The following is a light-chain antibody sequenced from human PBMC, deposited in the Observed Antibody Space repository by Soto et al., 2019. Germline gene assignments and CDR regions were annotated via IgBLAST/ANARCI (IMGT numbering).Light chain of an antibody. CDR2: GAS. V-gene: IGKV3-15*01. Sequence: VMTHSPDTLSVSPWERATLSCRASESVSSNVAWYQQRPGQAPRLLIYGASTRATDTPVRFRGSGSGTEFTLTISSLQSEDLGVYYCQQYNNWPPSIIFGQGTRLEIK. J-gene: IGKJ5*01. CDR1: ESVSSN. CDR3: QQYNNWPPSII.